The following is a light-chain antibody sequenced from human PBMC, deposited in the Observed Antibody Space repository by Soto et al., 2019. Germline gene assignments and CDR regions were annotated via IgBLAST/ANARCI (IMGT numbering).Light chain of an antibody. Sequence: QSALTQPRSVSGSPGQSITISCTGTSSDVGAYNYVSWYQHHPGRAPKLIIFDVNKRPSGVPDRFSGSKSGNTASLSISGLQSEDEADYYCFSYAASDTYVVLGGGTKLTVL. CDR1: SSDVGAYNY. V-gene: IGLV2-11*01. CDR3: FSYAASDTYVV. J-gene: IGLJ2*01. CDR2: DVN.